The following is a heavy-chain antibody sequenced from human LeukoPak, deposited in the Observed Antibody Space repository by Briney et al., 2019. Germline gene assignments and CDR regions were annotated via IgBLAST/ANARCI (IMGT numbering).Heavy chain of an antibody. CDR2: IIPILGIA. J-gene: IGHJ5*02. CDR3: ARLMVTTSPDWFDP. V-gene: IGHV1-69*04. Sequence: GASVKVSCKASGGTFSSYAISWVRQAPGQGLEWMGRIIPILGIANYAQKFQGRVTITADKSTSTAYMELSSLRSEDTAVYYCARLMVTTSPDWFDPWGQGTLVTVSS. CDR1: GGTFSSYA. D-gene: IGHD4-17*01.